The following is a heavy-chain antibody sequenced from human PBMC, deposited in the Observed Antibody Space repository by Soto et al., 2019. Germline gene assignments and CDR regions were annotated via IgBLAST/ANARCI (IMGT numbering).Heavy chain of an antibody. CDR1: GYTFTSYD. J-gene: IGHJ4*02. Sequence: QVKLVQSGAEVKKPGASVKVSCKASGYTFTSYDINWVRQATGQGLEWMGWMNPNSGNTGYAQKFQGRVTMTRNTSISTAYMELSSLRSEDTAVYYCARGVWLVGGYYFDYWGQGTLVTVSS. CDR2: MNPNSGNT. CDR3: ARGVWLVGGYYFDY. V-gene: IGHV1-8*01. D-gene: IGHD6-19*01.